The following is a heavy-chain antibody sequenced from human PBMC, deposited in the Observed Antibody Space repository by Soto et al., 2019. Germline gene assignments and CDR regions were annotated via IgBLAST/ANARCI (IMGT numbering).Heavy chain of an antibody. CDR2: IIPIFGTA. J-gene: IGHJ4*02. V-gene: IGHV1-69*13. CDR3: ARDRVGAKDY. Sequence: SVKVSCKASGYTFTSYGISWVRQAPGQGLEWMGGIIPIFGTANYAQKFQGRVTITADESTSTAYMELSSLRSEDTAVYYCARDRVGAKDYWGQGTLVTVSS. CDR1: GYTFTSYG. D-gene: IGHD1-26*01.